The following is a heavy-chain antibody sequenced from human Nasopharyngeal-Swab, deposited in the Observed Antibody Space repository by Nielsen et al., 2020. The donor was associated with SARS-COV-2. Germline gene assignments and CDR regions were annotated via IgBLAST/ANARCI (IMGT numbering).Heavy chain of an antibody. V-gene: IGHV6-1*01. CDR3: ARIQQQLPGIA. J-gene: IGHJ3*01. CDR2: TYYRSQWNY. CDR1: GDSVSNNRAA. Sequence: SQTLSLTCAISGDSVSNNRAAWSWLRPSPSRGLEWLGRTYYRSQWNYDYADSVRGRVTVNPDTSRNQVSLHLNSVTPEDTAVYYCARIQQQLPGIAWGQGTMVIVSS. D-gene: IGHD6-13*01.